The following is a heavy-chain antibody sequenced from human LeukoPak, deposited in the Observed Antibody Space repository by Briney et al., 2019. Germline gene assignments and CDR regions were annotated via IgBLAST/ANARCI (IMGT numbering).Heavy chain of an antibody. D-gene: IGHD3-22*01. CDR3: ASQVTPDYYDSSNSYDVYY. Sequence: SETLSLTCTVLRGSLLSYLWSWIRQPAGKGLEWIGRIYTSGSTNYNPSLKSRVTISVDKSKKQFSLKLSSVTAADTAVYYCASQVTPDYYDSSNSYDVYYWGQGTLVTVSS. J-gene: IGHJ4*02. V-gene: IGHV4-4*07. CDR1: RGSLLSYL. CDR2: IYTSGST.